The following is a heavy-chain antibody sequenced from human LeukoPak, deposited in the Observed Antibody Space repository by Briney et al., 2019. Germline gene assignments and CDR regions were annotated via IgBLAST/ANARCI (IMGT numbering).Heavy chain of an antibody. V-gene: IGHV3-66*01. CDR2: IYSGGST. Sequence: GGSLRPPVAVFGFTVPSNYSGWVRQAPGKGLEWVSVIYSGGSTYYADSVKGRFTISRDNSKNTLFLQMNSLRAEDTAVYYCAKGVHTAATGDERRGKGTPV. J-gene: IGHJ6*03. CDR1: GFTVPSNY. CDR3: AKGVHTAATGDER. D-gene: IGHD6-25*01.